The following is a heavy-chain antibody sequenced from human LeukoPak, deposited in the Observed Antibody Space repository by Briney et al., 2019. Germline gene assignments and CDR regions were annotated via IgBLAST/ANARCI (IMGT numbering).Heavy chain of an antibody. J-gene: IGHJ5*02. CDR2: IYYSGST. V-gene: IGHV4-59*01. CDR3: ARGDYGSGSYYRFDP. Sequence: SETLSLTCTVSGGSISSYYWSWIRQPPGKGLEWIGYIYYSGSTNYNPSLKSRVTISADTSKNQFSLKLSSVTAADTAVYYCARGDYGSGSYYRFDPWGQGTLVTVSS. D-gene: IGHD3-10*01. CDR1: GGSISSYY.